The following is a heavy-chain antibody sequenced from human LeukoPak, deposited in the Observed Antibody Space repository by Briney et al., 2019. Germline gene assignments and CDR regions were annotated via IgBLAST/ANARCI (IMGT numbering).Heavy chain of an antibody. CDR2: ISSSSSYI. CDR3: ARDLTGGDAFDI. J-gene: IGHJ3*02. D-gene: IGHD3-16*01. Sequence: GGSLRLSCAASGFTFSSYSMNWVRQAPGKGLEWVSSISSSSSYIYYADSVKGRFNISRDNAKNSLYLQMNSLRAEDTAVYFCARDLTGGDAFDIWGQGTMVTVSS. CDR1: GFTFSSYS. V-gene: IGHV3-21*01.